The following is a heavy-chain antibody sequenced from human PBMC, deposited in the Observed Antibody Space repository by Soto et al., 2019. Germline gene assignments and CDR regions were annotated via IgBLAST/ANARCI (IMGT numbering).Heavy chain of an antibody. J-gene: IGHJ6*02. CDR3: ARADGMWNSDMDV. D-gene: IGHD1-7*01. CDR1: GFDFSNYN. CDR2: ISSRSNYI. Sequence: PGGSLRLSCVGSGFDFSNYNMNWVRQAPGKGLEWVSSISSRSNYIYYTDSLKGRFTISRDNTKNSVYLQLSSLRAKDSALYYCARADGMWNSDMDVWGQGTTVTVSS. V-gene: IGHV3-21*01.